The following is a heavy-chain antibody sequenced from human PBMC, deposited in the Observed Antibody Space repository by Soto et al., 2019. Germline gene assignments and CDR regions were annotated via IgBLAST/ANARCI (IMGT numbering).Heavy chain of an antibody. Sequence: SETLSLTCTVSGGSVSSGSYYWSWIRQPPGKGLEWIGYIYKSGSTNYNPSLTSRVTMSVDSSKSQFSLQLSSVTAADTAIYYCSRQYCSGGRCFDAFDIWGQGTMVTVSS. J-gene: IGHJ3*02. V-gene: IGHV4-61*01. D-gene: IGHD2-15*01. CDR1: GGSVSSGSYY. CDR2: IYKSGST. CDR3: SRQYCSGGRCFDAFDI.